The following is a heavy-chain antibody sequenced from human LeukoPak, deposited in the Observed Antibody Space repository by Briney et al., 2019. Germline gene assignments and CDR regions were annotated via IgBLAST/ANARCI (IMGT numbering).Heavy chain of an antibody. CDR1: GGXLSNYY. CDR3: ARDRTGYVGYEGDPFDI. D-gene: IGHD5-12*01. J-gene: IGHJ3*02. Sequence: PSETLSLTCTVSGGXLSNYYWSWIRQPAGKGLEWIGRIFPSGSTNYNPSLESRVTMSVDTPKNQFSLKVTSVTAADTALYYCARDRTGYVGYEGDPFDIWGQGTMVTVSS. V-gene: IGHV4-4*07. CDR2: IFPSGST.